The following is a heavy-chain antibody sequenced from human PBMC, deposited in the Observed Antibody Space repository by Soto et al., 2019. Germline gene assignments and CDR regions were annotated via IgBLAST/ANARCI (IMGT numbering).Heavy chain of an antibody. V-gene: IGHV3-21*01. Sequence: LRLSCAASGFTFSSYSMNWVRQAPGKGLEWVSSISSSSSYIYYADSVKGRFTISRDNAKNSLYLQMNSLRAEDTAVYYCARDGGVAAAGYYYCYMDVWGKGTTVTVSS. J-gene: IGHJ6*03. CDR2: ISSSSSYI. D-gene: IGHD6-13*01. CDR1: GFTFSSYS. CDR3: ARDGGVAAAGYYYCYMDV.